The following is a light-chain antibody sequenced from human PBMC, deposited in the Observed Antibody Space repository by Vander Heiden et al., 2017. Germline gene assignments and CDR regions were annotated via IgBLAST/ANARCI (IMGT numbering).Light chain of an antibody. CDR2: RTS. Sequence: EVVMPQSPATLSVSPGERATLSCRASQSVGTLLAWYQQKPGQAPRLLIYRTSTRATGIPARFSGSGSGTEFTLTIDSLQSEDFAVYYCQQYNNWPITFGQGTRLEIK. CDR3: QQYNNWPIT. V-gene: IGKV3-15*01. CDR1: QSVGTL. J-gene: IGKJ5*01.